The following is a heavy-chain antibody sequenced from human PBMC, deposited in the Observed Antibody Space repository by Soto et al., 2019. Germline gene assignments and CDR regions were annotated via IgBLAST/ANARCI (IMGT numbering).Heavy chain of an antibody. CDR2: IYYSGST. J-gene: IGHJ4*02. CDR3: ARGGGRPDY. CDR1: GGSVNSYY. D-gene: IGHD1-26*01. V-gene: IGHV4-59*02. Sequence: QLQLQESGPGLVKPSETLSLTCTVSGGSVNSYYFSWIRQPPGRGLEWIGYIYYSGSTNYNPSLQSRVTIPVDPSQNPCPLKLTSVTAADMGVYFCARGGGRPDYWGQGTLVTVSS.